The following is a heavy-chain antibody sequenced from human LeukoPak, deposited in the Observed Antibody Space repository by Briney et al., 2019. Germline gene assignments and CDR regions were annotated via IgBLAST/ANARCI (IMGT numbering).Heavy chain of an antibody. D-gene: IGHD1-26*01. CDR2: ISYDGSNK. J-gene: IGHJ4*02. V-gene: IGHV3-30-3*01. CDR1: GFTFSSYA. CDR3: AREVGATDY. Sequence: GGSLRLSCAASGFTFSSYAMHWVRRAPGKGLEWVAVISYDGSNKYYADSVKGRFTISRDNSKNTLYLQMNSLRAEDTAVYYCAREVGATDYWGQGTLVTVSS.